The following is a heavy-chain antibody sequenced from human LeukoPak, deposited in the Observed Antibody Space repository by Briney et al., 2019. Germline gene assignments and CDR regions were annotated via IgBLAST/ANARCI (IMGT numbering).Heavy chain of an antibody. CDR2: ISGSGGST. Sequence: PGGSLRLSCAASGFTFSSYAMSWVRQAPGKGLEWVSAISGSGGSTYYADSVKGRFTISRDNSKNTLYLQMNSLRAEDTAVYYCAKDDGDYGRPYYYYGMDVWGQGTTVTVSS. J-gene: IGHJ6*02. CDR1: GFTFSSYA. CDR3: AKDDGDYGRPYYYYGMDV. V-gene: IGHV3-23*01. D-gene: IGHD4-17*01.